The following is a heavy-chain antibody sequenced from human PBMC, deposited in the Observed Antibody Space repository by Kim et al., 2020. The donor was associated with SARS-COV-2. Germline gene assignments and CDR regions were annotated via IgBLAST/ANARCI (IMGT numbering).Heavy chain of an antibody. V-gene: IGHV4-39*01. Sequence: NPSLKTRVTISVDTSKNQFSLRLSCVTAADTAVYYCARRPDGYNWYYFDYWGQGTLVTVSS. J-gene: IGHJ4*02. CDR3: ARRPDGYNWYYFDY. D-gene: IGHD5-12*01.